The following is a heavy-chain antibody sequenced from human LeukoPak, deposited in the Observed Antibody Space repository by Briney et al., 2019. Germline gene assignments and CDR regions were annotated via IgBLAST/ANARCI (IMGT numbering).Heavy chain of an antibody. Sequence: GGSLRLSCTASGFIFNNYGMNWVRQAPGKGLEWVSKISDSGDSTSYADSVKGRFTISRDNSKNTLHLQMNSLRAEDTAVYYCAKDLIPRLRITCYNAWGQGTLVTVSS. V-gene: IGHV3-23*01. D-gene: IGHD3-16*01. J-gene: IGHJ5*02. CDR1: GFIFNNYG. CDR3: AKDLIPRLRITCYNA. CDR2: ISDSGDST.